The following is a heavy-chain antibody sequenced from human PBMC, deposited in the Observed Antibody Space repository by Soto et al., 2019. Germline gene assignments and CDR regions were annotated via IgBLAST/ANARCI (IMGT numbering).Heavy chain of an antibody. CDR2: IYYSGST. CDR1: GGSISSGDYY. CDR3: ARDYDFWSGYSWFDP. V-gene: IGHV4-30-4*01. D-gene: IGHD3-3*01. Sequence: ASETLSLTCTVSGGSISSGDYYWSWIRQPPGKGLEWIGYIYYSGSTYYNPSLKSRVTISVDTSKNQFSLKLSSVTAADTAVYYCARDYDFWSGYSWFDPWGQGTLVTVS. J-gene: IGHJ5*02.